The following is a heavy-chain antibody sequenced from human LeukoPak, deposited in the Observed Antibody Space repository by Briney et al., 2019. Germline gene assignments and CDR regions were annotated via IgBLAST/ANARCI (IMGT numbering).Heavy chain of an antibody. CDR2: IYSGGST. V-gene: IGHV3-53*01. J-gene: IGHJ4*02. D-gene: IGHD2-2*01. CDR1: GFTFGDYA. CDR3: ARPRERSTTSCCDFDY. Sequence: GGSLRLSCTASGFTFGDYAMSWVRQAPGKGLEWVSIIYSGGSTYYADSVKGRFTISRDNSKNTLYLQMNSLRGEDTAVYYCARPRERSTTSCCDFDYWGQGALVTVSS.